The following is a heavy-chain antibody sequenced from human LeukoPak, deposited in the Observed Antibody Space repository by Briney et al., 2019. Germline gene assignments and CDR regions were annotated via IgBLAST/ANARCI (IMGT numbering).Heavy chain of an antibody. CDR2: IKHDGTQN. J-gene: IGHJ6*02. CDR1: GFTFSSYW. CDR3: ARLRPYSSDWYAYYGMDV. V-gene: IGHV3-7*04. Sequence: GGSLRLSCVASGFTFSSYWMSWVRQAPGKGLEWVANIKHDGTQNYYVDSVKGRFTISRDNAKNSLYLQMNSLRAEETAVYYWARLRPYSSDWYAYYGMDVWGQGTTVTVSS. D-gene: IGHD6-13*01.